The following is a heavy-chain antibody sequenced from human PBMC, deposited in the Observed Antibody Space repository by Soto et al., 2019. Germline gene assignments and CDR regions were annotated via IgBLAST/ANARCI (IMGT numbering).Heavy chain of an antibody. CDR1: GYSFTIHY. Sequence: SLNGSWKRAGYSFTIHYRRCLRQAPGQGLEWMGIINPSGGGTTYAQNFQGRVTMTRDTSTSTVYMEVSSLTFEDTAMYSCERKFGGNLGFDYWGKGTLVIVSS. CDR3: ERKFGGNLGFDY. V-gene: IGHV1-46*01. J-gene: IGHJ4*02. CDR2: INPSGGGT. D-gene: IGHD2-21*02.